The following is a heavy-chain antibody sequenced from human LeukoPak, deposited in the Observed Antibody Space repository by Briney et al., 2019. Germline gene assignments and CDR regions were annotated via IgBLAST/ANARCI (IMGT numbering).Heavy chain of an antibody. CDR2: IRYDGSNK. Sequence: GGSLRLSCAASGFSLSTYWMSWVRQAPGKGLEWVAFIRYDGSNKYYADSVKGRFTISRDNSKNTLYLQMNSLRAEDTAVYYCAKDPDRYIAVAGFDYWGQGTLVTVSS. CDR3: AKDPDRYIAVAGFDY. J-gene: IGHJ4*02. CDR1: GFSLSTYW. V-gene: IGHV3-30*02. D-gene: IGHD6-19*01.